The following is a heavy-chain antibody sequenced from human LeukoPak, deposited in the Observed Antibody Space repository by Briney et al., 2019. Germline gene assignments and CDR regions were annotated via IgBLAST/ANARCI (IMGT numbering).Heavy chain of an antibody. D-gene: IGHD1-26*01. Sequence: SVKVSCKASGGTFSSYAISWVRQAPGQGLEWMGRIIPILGIANCAQKFQGRVTITADKSTSTAYMELSSLRSEDTAVYYCARSLGVVGATYFYYFDYWGQGTLVTVSS. V-gene: IGHV1-69*04. CDR3: ARSLGVVGATYFYYFDY. CDR1: GGTFSSYA. J-gene: IGHJ4*02. CDR2: IIPILGIA.